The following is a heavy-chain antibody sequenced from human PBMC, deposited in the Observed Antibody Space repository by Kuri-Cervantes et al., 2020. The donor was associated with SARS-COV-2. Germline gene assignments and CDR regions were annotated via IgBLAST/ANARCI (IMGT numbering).Heavy chain of an antibody. V-gene: IGHV3-48*02. CDR2: ISSSSSTI. Sequence: ETLSLTCAASGFTFSSYEMNWVCQAPGKGLEWVSYISSSSSTIYHADSVKGRFTISRDNAKNSLYLQMNSLRDEDTAVYYCARGTRDYWGQGTLVTVSS. J-gene: IGHJ4*02. CDR1: GFTFSSYE. CDR3: ARGTRDY.